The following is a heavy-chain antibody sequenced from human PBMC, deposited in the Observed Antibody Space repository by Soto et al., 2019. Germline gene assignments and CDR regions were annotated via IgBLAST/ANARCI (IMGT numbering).Heavy chain of an antibody. CDR2: IIPIFGTA. D-gene: IGHD5-18*01. CDR1: GGTFSSYA. Sequence: SVKVSCKASGGTFSSYAISWVRQAPGQGLEWMGGIIPIFGTANYAQKFQGRVTITADESTSTAYMELSSLRSEDTAVYYCAREMGYSYGYYYYYGMDAWGQGTTVTVSS. J-gene: IGHJ6*02. CDR3: AREMGYSYGYYYYYGMDA. V-gene: IGHV1-69*13.